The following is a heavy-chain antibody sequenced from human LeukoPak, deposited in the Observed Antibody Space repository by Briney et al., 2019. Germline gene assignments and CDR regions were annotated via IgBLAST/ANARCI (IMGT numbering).Heavy chain of an antibody. CDR3: ARLPFCSTSSCYSTWSTVFDY. V-gene: IGHV5-51*01. CDR2: IYPGDSDT. J-gene: IGHJ4*02. D-gene: IGHD2-2*01. CDR1: GYSFPIYW. Sequence: GESLKISCKGSGYSFPIYWIAWVRQMPGKGLEWLGIIYPGDSDTRYSPSFQGQVSLSADKSIATTYLQWSVLKASDTAMFYCARLPFCSTSSCYSTWSTVFDYWGQGTLVTVSS.